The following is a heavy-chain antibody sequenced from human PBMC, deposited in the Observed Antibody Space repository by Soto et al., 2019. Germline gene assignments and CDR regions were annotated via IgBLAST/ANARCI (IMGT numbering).Heavy chain of an antibody. CDR2: VYSSGAT. CDR1: GDSVTNYY. V-gene: IGHV4-4*07. J-gene: IGHJ6*02. CDR3: TKRPNWNYYYYGVDV. Sequence: QVQLQESGPGLVKPSETLSLTCTVSGDSVTNYYWSWIRQPAGRGLEWIGRVYSSGATTYNPSLNGRVTMSVDTSRNQFSLRLSSVTAADKAIYYCTKRPNWNYYYYGVDVWGQGTAVTVSS. D-gene: IGHD1-20*01.